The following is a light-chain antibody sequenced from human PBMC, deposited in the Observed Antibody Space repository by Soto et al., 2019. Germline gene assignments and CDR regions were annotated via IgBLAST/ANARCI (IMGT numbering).Light chain of an antibody. J-gene: IGKJ2*02. Sequence: DIKRPQSPSTLSASVGDRVTITFRASQRVGSWLAWYQQKPGKAPKYLIYKTSILESGVPSRFSGSGSGTKFPLTISSLQPDDSATYSCQQYDAYPWTFGQGTKLDFK. V-gene: IGKV1-5*03. CDR3: QQYDAYPWT. CDR2: KTS. CDR1: QRVGSW.